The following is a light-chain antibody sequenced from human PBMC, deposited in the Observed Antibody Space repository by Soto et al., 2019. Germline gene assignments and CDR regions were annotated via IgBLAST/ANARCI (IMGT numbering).Light chain of an antibody. V-gene: IGKV2D-29*02. CDR3: MQSTQLPRT. Sequence: ESGMSQTPLSLSVAPGQRASISGGSSESVLSSGGETYLFWYLQRPGQSPQLLIYEVSNRISAVPDRFSGSGSGTDFTLKISRVEAEDAGVYYCMQSTQLPRTFGQGTRLEIK. CDR2: EVS. J-gene: IGKJ5*01. CDR1: ESVLSSGGETY.